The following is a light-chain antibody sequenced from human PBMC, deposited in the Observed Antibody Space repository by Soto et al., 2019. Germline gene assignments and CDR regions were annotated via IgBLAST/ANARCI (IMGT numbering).Light chain of an antibody. CDR2: STN. CDR3: VLYMGSDVCV. Sequence: QTVVTQEPSFSVSPGRTVTFTCGLSSGSVSTSYYPSWYQQTPGQAPRTLIYSTNTRSSGVPDRFSGSILGNKATLTITGAHAYGESAYYCVLYMGSDVCVFDRGPKLTVL. CDR1: SGSVSTSYY. J-gene: IGLJ3*02. V-gene: IGLV8-61*01.